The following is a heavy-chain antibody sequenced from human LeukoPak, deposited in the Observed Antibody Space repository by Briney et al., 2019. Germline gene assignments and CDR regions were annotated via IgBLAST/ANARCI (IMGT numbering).Heavy chain of an antibody. D-gene: IGHD6-13*01. Sequence: KPGGSLRLSCAASGFTFSSYAMSWVRQAPGKGLEWVSVISGSGGSTYYADSVKGRFTISRDNSKNTLVLQMNSLRAEDTAVYYCAKRADNSGWLRSDFDNWGRGTLVTVSS. V-gene: IGHV3-23*01. CDR2: ISGSGGST. J-gene: IGHJ4*02. CDR1: GFTFSSYA. CDR3: AKRADNSGWLRSDFDN.